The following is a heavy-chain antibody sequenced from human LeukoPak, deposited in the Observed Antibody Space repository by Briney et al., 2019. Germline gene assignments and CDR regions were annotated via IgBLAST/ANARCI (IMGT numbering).Heavy chain of an antibody. D-gene: IGHD3-10*01. CDR2: ISWNSVSE. CDR3: AKDVDGSGSRFDY. CDR1: GFIFDDYA. J-gene: IGHJ4*02. V-gene: IGHV3-9*01. Sequence: PGGSLRLSCATSGFIFDDYAMHWVRLVPGKGLEWVSRISWNSVSESYADSVRGRFTISRDNAENSLHLQMESLRPEDTALYFCAKDVDGSGSRFDYWGQGTLVIVS.